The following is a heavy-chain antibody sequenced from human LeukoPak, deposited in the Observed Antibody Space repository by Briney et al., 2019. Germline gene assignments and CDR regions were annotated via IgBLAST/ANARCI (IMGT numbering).Heavy chain of an antibody. Sequence: PGESLQISCQGSGYSFTNYWIGWVRQMPGKGLEWMGIIYPGDSDTRYSPSFQGQVTISADKSISTAYLQWSSLKASDTAMYYCARYSKDYDYVWGSYEYYFDYWGQGTLVTVSS. J-gene: IGHJ4*02. CDR1: GYSFTNYW. CDR3: ARYSKDYDYVWGSYEYYFDY. D-gene: IGHD3-16*01. CDR2: IYPGDSDT. V-gene: IGHV5-51*01.